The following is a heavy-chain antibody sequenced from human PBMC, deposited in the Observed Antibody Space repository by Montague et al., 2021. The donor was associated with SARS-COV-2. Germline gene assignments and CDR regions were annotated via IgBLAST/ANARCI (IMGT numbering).Heavy chain of an antibody. CDR3: ARHLNYRDYGGDDY. D-gene: IGHD4-17*01. CDR2: IYYSGGT. V-gene: IGHV4-39*01. Sequence: SETLSLTCSVSGGSISSSSYFWGWIRQPPGKGLEWIGRIYYSGGTYSNSSLKSRVTISVDTSKNQFSLKLSSVTAADTAVYYCARHLNYRDYGGDDYWGQGTLLTVTS. CDR1: GGSISSSSYF. J-gene: IGHJ4*02.